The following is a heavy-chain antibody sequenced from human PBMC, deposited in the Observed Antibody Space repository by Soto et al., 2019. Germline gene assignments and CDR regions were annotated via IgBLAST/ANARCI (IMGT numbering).Heavy chain of an antibody. D-gene: IGHD5-12*01. J-gene: IGHJ5*02. CDR1: GGSISSSSYY. Sequence: QLQLQESGPGLVKPSETLSLTCTVSGGSISSSSYYWGWIRQPPGKGLEWIGSIYYSGSTYYNPSLKSRVTISVDTSKNQFSLKLSSVTAADTAVYYCARRSGYDPNWFDPWGQGTLVTVSS. CDR2: IYYSGST. V-gene: IGHV4-39*01. CDR3: ARRSGYDPNWFDP.